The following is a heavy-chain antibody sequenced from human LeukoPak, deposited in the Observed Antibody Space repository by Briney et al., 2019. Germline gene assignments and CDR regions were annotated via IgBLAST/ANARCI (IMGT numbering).Heavy chain of an antibody. V-gene: IGHV3-7*01. D-gene: IGHD3-16*01. CDR1: GFTFSCST. Sequence: GGSLRLSCVVSGFTFSCSTMTWVRQAPGKGPEWVAKIKEDGREIHYVDSVKGRFTISRDNAKNSLYLHMNSLRVEDTGVYYCATGGAPGGRFEHWGQGTLVSVSS. CDR3: ATGGAPGGRFEH. CDR2: IKEDGREI. J-gene: IGHJ1*01.